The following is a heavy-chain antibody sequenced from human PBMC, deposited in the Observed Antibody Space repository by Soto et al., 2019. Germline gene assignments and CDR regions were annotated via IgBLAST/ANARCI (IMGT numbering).Heavy chain of an antibody. CDR2: IDHDGPT. V-gene: IGHV3-74*01. CDR3: VSDSHGDY. J-gene: IGHJ4*02. Sequence: EVQLVESGGGLVQPGGSLRLSCAGSGFIFSNYWMHWVRQAPGKGLEWVSRIDHDGPTDYAASVRGRFTISRDNAENTLYLQMNRLRPEDTAVYDCVSDSHGDYWGQGTLVTVSS. CDR1: GFIFSNYW.